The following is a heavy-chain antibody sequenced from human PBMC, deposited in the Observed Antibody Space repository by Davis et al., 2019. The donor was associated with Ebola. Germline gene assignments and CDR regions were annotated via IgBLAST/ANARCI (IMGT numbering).Heavy chain of an antibody. Sequence: GGSLRLSCAASGFTFSDYYMSWIRQAPGKGLEWVSYISSSGSTIYYADSVKGRFTVSRDNAKNSVYLQMNSLRPEDTAFYYCAKSDYDTITRGADYWGQGTLVTVSS. CDR2: ISSSGSTI. J-gene: IGHJ4*02. CDR1: GFTFSDYY. CDR3: AKSDYDTITRGADY. V-gene: IGHV3-11*01. D-gene: IGHD4-17*01.